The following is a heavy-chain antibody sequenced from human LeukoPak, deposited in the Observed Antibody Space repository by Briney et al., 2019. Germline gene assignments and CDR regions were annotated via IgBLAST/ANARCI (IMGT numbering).Heavy chain of an antibody. CDR1: GYTFTGYY. J-gene: IGHJ4*02. V-gene: IGHV1-2*02. CDR3: ARDLLIVARTRGYYFDY. D-gene: IGHD5-12*01. CDR2: INPNSGGT. Sequence: VASVKVSCKASGYTFTGYYMHWVRQAPGQGLEWMGWINPNSGGTSYAQKFQGRVTMTRDTSTSTVYMELSSLRSEDTAVYYCARDLLIVARTRGYYFDYWGQGTLVTVSS.